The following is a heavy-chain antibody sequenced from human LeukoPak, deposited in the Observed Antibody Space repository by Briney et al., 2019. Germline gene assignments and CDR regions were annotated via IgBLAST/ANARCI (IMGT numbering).Heavy chain of an antibody. D-gene: IGHD2-15*01. V-gene: IGHV3-23*01. CDR2: ITGGGGGT. Sequence: GGSLRLSCAGSGFTFNNYAMSWVRQAPGKGLEWVSAITGGGGGTYYADSVKGRSTISRDNSKNTLYLQMNSLRAEDTAVYYCANRLSSGPNYYFDYWGQGTLVTVSS. J-gene: IGHJ4*02. CDR3: ANRLSSGPNYYFDY. CDR1: GFTFNNYA.